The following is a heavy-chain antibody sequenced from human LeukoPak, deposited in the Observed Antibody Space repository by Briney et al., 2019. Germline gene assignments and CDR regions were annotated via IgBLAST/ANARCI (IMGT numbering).Heavy chain of an antibody. V-gene: IGHV1-69*04. J-gene: IGHJ5*02. CDR2: IIPILGIA. D-gene: IGHD2-15*01. Sequence: SVKVSCKASGGTFSSYAISWVRQAPGQGLEWMGRIIPILGIANYAQKFQGRGTITADKSTSTAYMELSSLRSEDTAVYYCARTNSGGSWYWFDPWGQGTLVTVSS. CDR3: ARTNSGGSWYWFDP. CDR1: GGTFSSYA.